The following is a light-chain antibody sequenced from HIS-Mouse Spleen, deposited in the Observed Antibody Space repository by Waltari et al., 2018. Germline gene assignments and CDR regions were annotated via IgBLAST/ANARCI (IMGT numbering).Light chain of an antibody. CDR3: AAWDDSLSGPV. V-gene: IGLV1-47*01. CDR1: SSNIGRNY. CDR2: RNN. Sequence: QSVLTQPPSASGTPGQRVTISCSGSSSNIGRNYVYWYQQLPGTAPNLLIYRNNQRPPGAPDRFSGSKSATSASLAISGLRSEDEADYYCAAWDDSLSGPVFGGGTKLTVL. J-gene: IGLJ3*02.